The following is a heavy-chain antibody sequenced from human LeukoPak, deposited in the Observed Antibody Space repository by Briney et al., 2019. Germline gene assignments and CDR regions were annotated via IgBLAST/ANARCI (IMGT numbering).Heavy chain of an antibody. J-gene: IGHJ4*02. CDR2: MYYSGST. Sequence: SETLSLTCTVSGGSISSYYWSWIRQPPGKGLEWIGYMYYSGSTNYNPSLKSRVTISVDTSKNQFSLKLRSVTAADTAVYYCARVQTIFGVATYFDYWGQGTLVTVSS. CDR3: ARVQTIFGVATYFDY. V-gene: IGHV4-59*01. D-gene: IGHD3-3*01. CDR1: GGSISSYY.